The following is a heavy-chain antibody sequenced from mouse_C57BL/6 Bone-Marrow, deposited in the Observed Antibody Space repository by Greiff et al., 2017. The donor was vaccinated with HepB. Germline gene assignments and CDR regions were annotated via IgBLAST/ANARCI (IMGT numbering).Heavy chain of an antibody. Sequence: EVQRVESGGGLVQSGRSLRLSCATSGFTFSDFYMEWVRQAPGKGLEWIAASRNKANDYKTEYSASVKGRFIVSRDTSQSILYLQMNALRAEDTAIYYCARDDGLDVWGTGTTVTVSS. J-gene: IGHJ1*03. V-gene: IGHV7-1*01. CDR2: SRNKANDYKT. CDR1: GFTFSDFY. CDR3: ARDDGLDV.